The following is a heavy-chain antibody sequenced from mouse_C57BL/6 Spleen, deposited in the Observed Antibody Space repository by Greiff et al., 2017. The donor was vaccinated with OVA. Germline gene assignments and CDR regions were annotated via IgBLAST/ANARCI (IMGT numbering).Heavy chain of an antibody. CDR3: ARSGSSYPYAMDY. CDR2: INPSSGYT. Sequence: QVQLKESGAELARPGASVKMSCKASGYTFTSYTMHWVKQRPGQGLEWIGYINPSSGYTKYNQKFKDKATLTADKSSSTAYMQLSSLTSEDSAVYYCARSGSSYPYAMDYWGQGTSVTVSS. CDR1: GYTFTSYT. V-gene: IGHV1-4*01. D-gene: IGHD1-1*01. J-gene: IGHJ4*01.